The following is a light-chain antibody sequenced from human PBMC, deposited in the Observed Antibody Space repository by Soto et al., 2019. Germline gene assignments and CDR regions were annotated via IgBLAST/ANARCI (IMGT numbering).Light chain of an antibody. J-gene: IGKJ1*01. CDR3: QQYGSSPWT. CDR1: QSVSSNY. CDR2: DAS. Sequence: EMVLTQSPGTLSLSPGDRAALSCGASQSVSSNYLAWYQQKPGLAPRLLIYDASRRATGIPDRFSGSGSGADFILSISRLEPEDFAVYYCQQYGSSPWTFGQGTKVDIK. V-gene: IGKV3D-20*01.